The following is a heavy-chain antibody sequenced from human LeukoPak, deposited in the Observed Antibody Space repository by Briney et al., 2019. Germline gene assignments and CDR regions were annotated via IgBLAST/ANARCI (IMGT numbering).Heavy chain of an antibody. CDR3: ARRAAVAVVGLGFVP. Sequence: GESLRISCKASGYSFTSYWISWVRQIPGKGLEWMGTIDPSDSYTNYSPSFQGHVSISPDKSLSTAYLQWSSLKASDTAMYYCARRAAVAVVGLGFVPWGEGTLVTVFS. CDR1: GYSFTSYW. V-gene: IGHV5-10-1*01. J-gene: IGHJ5*02. CDR2: IDPSDSYT. D-gene: IGHD6-19*01.